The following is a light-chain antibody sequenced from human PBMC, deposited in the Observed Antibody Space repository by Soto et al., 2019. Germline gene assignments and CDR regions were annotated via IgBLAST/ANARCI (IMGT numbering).Light chain of an antibody. J-gene: IGLJ1*01. CDR1: STNVGTYKA. Sequence: QSVLTQPASVSGSPGQSVTISCTGTSTNVGTYKAVSWYQQHPGKAPKLIIYEVSQRPSGVSNHFSGSKSGNTASLTISGLQAEDEADYYCQSYDISLHNYVFGTGTKVTVL. V-gene: IGLV2-23*02. CDR3: QSYDISLHNYV. CDR2: EVS.